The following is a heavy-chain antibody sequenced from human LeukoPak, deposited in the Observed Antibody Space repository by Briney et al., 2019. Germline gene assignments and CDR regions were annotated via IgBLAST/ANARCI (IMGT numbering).Heavy chain of an antibody. V-gene: IGHV4-59*08. Sequence: SSETLSLTCTVSGGSMSPYHWGWIRQPPGKGLEWIAYISDIGSINYNPSLKSRVTISLDTSKNQFSLKLSSVTAADTAVYYCAGHHPRNTVDFWGQGTLVTVSS. CDR3: AGHHPRNTVDF. J-gene: IGHJ4*02. CDR1: GGSMSPYH. CDR2: ISDIGSI. D-gene: IGHD2-8*02.